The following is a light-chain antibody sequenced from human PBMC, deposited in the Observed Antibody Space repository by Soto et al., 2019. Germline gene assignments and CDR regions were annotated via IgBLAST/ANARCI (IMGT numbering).Light chain of an antibody. CDR2: DAS. J-gene: IGKJ4*01. V-gene: IGKV3-11*01. CDR3: QHRANWPLT. Sequence: EIVLTQSPATLSLSPGERATLSCRASQSITSYLAWYQQKPGQAPRLLIYDASNRATGIPARFSGSGSGTDFTLTVSSLEPEDFAVYYCQHRANWPLTFGGGTKVEIK. CDR1: QSITSY.